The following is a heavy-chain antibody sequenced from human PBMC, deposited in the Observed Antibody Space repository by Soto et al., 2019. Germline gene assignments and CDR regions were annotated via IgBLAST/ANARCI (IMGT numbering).Heavy chain of an antibody. CDR1: AVTFTGFG. CDR3: ARGDPFSSFDP. D-gene: IGHD3-3*01. CDR2: ISSSSSYI. Sequence: GGSLRLSCAASAVTFTGFGMHWVRQAPGKGLEWVSFISSSSSYIYYADSVKGRFTISRDNAKNTLYLQMNSLRAEDTAVYYCARGDPFSSFDPWGQGTLVTVSS. V-gene: IGHV3-21*01. J-gene: IGHJ5*02.